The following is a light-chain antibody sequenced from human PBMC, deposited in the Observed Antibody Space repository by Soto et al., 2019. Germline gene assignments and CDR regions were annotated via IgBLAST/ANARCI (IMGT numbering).Light chain of an antibody. CDR1: QSVSSF. CDR2: DAS. V-gene: IGKV3-11*01. Sequence: EIVLTQSPATLSLSPGERATLSCRASQSVSSFLAWYQQKPGQSPRLLIYDASSRAIGISARFSGSGSGTDFTLTISNVEPEDVAVYYCQQRNNRLWTFGQGTKVEIK. J-gene: IGKJ1*01. CDR3: QQRNNRLWT.